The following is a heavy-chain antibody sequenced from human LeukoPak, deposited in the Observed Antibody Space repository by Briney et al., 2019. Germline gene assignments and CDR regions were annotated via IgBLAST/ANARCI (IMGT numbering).Heavy chain of an antibody. D-gene: IGHD1-26*01. CDR1: GFTFSSYA. Sequence: GGSLRLSCAASGFTFSSYAMHWVRQAPGKGLEWVAVISYDGSNKYYADSVKGRFTISRDNSKNTLYLQMNSLRAEDTAVYYCARQYSGSYYYFDYWGQGTLVTVSP. CDR2: ISYDGSNK. J-gene: IGHJ4*02. CDR3: ARQYSGSYYYFDY. V-gene: IGHV3-30*01.